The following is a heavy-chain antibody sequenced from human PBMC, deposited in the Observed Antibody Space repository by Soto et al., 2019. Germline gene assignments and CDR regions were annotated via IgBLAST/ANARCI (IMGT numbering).Heavy chain of an antibody. CDR3: AREVDLGTFDY. CDR1: GFTFSSYD. Sequence: AGGSLRLSCAASGFTFSSYDMHWVRQATGKGLEWVSAIGTAGDTYYPGSVKGRFTISRENAKNSLYLQMNSLRAEDTAVYYCAREVDLGTFDYWGQGTLVTVSS. D-gene: IGHD1-26*01. CDR2: IGTAGDT. V-gene: IGHV3-13*01. J-gene: IGHJ4*02.